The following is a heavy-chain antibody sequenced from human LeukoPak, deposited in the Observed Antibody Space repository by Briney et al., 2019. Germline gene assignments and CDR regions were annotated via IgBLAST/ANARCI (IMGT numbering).Heavy chain of an antibody. J-gene: IGHJ3*02. D-gene: IGHD3-22*01. V-gene: IGHV1-2*04. CDR1: GYTFTGYY. CDR2: INPNSGGT. CDR3: ARDIVVIGTDAFDI. Sequence: GASVKVSCKASGYTFTGYYMHWVRQAPGQGLEWMGWINPNSGGTNYAQKFQGWVTMTRDTSISTAYMELSRLRSDDTAVYYCARDIVVIGTDAFDIWGQGTMVTVSS.